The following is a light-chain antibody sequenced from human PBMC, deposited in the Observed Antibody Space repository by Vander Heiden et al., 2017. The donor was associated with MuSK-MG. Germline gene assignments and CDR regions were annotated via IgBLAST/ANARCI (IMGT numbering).Light chain of an antibody. V-gene: IGKV1-33*01. CDR3: QQDDNLPQT. CDR1: QYISNY. Sequence: DIQMTQSPSSLSASVGDRVTITCQASQYISNYLNWYQQKPGKAPKLLIYDASNSETGVPSRFSGSGSWTDFTLTISSLQLADLATYYCQQDDNLPQTFGQGTKVELK. J-gene: IGKJ1*01. CDR2: DAS.